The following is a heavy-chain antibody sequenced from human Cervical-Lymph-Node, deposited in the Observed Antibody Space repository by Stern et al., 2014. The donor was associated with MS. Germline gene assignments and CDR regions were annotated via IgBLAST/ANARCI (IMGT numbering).Heavy chain of an antibody. CDR2: LGWNSEGR. J-gene: IGHJ5*02. Sequence: EVQLVESGGGMVQPGRSLRLSCEACGFKFDDFAMPWVRQAPGKGLEWVSGLGWNSEGRGYADSVQGRFTISRDNAKSSLYLQMNSLTAEDTALYYCAKADDYAAGIDAWGQGTLVVVSS. CDR3: AKADDYAAGIDA. V-gene: IGHV3-9*01. D-gene: IGHD3-16*01. CDR1: GFKFDDFA.